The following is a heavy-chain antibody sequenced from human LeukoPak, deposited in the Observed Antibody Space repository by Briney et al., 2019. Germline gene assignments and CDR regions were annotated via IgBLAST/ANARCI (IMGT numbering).Heavy chain of an antibody. D-gene: IGHD3-3*01. CDR3: ARVITIFPQDAFDI. Sequence: ASVKVSCKASGYTFTSYGISWVRQAPGRGLEWMGWISAYNGNTNYAQKLQGRVTMTTDTSTSTAYIELRSLRSDDTAVYYCARVITIFPQDAFDIWGQGTMVTVSS. CDR2: ISAYNGNT. V-gene: IGHV1-18*01. CDR1: GYTFTSYG. J-gene: IGHJ3*02.